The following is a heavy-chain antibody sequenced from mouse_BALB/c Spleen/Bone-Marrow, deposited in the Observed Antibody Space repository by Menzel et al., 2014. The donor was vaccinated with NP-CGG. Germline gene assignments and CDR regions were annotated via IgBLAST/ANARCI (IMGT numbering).Heavy chain of an antibody. CDR3: TRGITTVVATRAMDY. CDR2: IYPGNSDT. V-gene: IGHV1-5*01. CDR1: GYTFTSYW. D-gene: IGHD1-1*01. Sequence: LQQPGTVLARPGASVKMPCKASGYTFTSYWMHWVKQRPGQGLEWIGAIYPGNSDTSYNQKFKGKAKLTAVTSTSTAYMDLSSLTNEDSAVYYCTRGITTVVATRAMDYWGQGTSVTVSS. J-gene: IGHJ4*01.